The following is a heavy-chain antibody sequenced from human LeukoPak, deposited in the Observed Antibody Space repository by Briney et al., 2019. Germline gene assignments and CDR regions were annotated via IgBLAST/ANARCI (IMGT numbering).Heavy chain of an antibody. CDR1: GYSISRGYF. V-gene: IGHV4-38-2*01. CDR2: IHHGGST. D-gene: IGHD1-1*01. Sequence: PSETLSLTCGVSGYSISRGYFWGWIRQPPGKGLEWIGSIHHGGSTYYNPSLKSRVIISVDTPKNQVSLKLSSVTAADTAVYYRASDRRGNDHDHDNWGQGTLVTVSS. J-gene: IGHJ4*02. CDR3: ASDRRGNDHDHDN.